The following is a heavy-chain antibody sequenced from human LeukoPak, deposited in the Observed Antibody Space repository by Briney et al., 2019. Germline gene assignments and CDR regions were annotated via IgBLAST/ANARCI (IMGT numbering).Heavy chain of an antibody. V-gene: IGHV4-34*01. D-gene: IGHD6-19*01. CDR2: INHSGST. CDR1: GFSFSNAW. Sequence: PGGSLRLSCAASGFSFSNAWMSWVRQAPGKGLEWIGEINHSGSTNYNPSLKSRVTIDTSKSQFSLKVSSVTAADSAVYYCARGAGRVTMAGIAVSYYYYMDVWGKGTTVTVSS. CDR3: ARGAGRVTMAGIAVSYYYYMDV. J-gene: IGHJ6*03.